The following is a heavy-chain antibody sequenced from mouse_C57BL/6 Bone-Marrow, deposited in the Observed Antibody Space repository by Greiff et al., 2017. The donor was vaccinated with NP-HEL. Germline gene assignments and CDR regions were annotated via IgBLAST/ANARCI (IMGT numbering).Heavy chain of an antibody. CDR1: GFTFSSYG. CDR3: ERDEGHYGGVDD. V-gene: IGHV5-6*01. D-gene: IGHD1-1*01. Sequence: EVQVVESGGDLVKPGGSLKLSCAASGFTFSSYGMSWVRQTPDKRLEWVATISSGGSYTYYPDSVKGRFTISRDNAKNTLYLQMSSLKSEDTARDDWERDEGHYGGVDDWGQGTRGT. CDR2: ISSGGSYT. J-gene: IGHJ3*01.